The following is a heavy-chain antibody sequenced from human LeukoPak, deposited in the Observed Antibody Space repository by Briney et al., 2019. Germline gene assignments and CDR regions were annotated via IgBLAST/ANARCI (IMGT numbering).Heavy chain of an antibody. CDR1: GGSISSYY. CDR2: IYYSGST. V-gene: IGHV4-59*12. CDR3: ARDRSGYDHLDY. J-gene: IGHJ4*02. D-gene: IGHD5-12*01. Sequence: SETLSLTCTLSGGSISSYYWNWMRQPPGKGLEWIGYIYYSGSTNYNPSLKSRVTISVDTSKNQFSLKLSSVTAADTAVYYCARDRSGYDHLDYWGQGTLVTVSS.